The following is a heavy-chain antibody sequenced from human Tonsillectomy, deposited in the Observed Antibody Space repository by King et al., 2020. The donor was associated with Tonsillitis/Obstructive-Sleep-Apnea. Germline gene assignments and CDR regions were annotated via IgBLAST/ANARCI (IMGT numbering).Heavy chain of an antibody. CDR2: IYYSGST. CDR3: ASLSTTVVIDALDI. D-gene: IGHD4-23*01. CDR1: GGSISSSSYY. Sequence: QLQESGPGLVKPSETLSLTCTVSGGSISSSSYYWGWIRQPPGKGLEWIGSIYYSGSTYYNPSLKSRVTISVDTSKNQFSLKLSSVTAADTAVYYCASLSTTVVIDALDIWGQGTMVTVSS. V-gene: IGHV4-39*01. J-gene: IGHJ3*02.